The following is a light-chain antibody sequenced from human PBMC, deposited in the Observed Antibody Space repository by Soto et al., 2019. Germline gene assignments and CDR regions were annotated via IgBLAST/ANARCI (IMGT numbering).Light chain of an antibody. V-gene: IGLV2-14*01. CDR1: SSDVGGYNF. CDR3: SSYTAINTVL. CDR2: EVI. Sequence: QSALTQPASVSGSPGQSITISCTGTSSDVGGYNFVSWYQQHPGKAPKLMIYEVINRPSGVSNRFSGSKSGNTASLTISGLQAADEADYYCSSYTAINTVLFGGGTKLTVL. J-gene: IGLJ2*01.